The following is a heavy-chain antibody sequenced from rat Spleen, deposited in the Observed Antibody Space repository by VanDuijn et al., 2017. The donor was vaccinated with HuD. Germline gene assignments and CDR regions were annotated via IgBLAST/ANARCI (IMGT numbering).Heavy chain of an antibody. CDR3: ARSNPGLAY. V-gene: IGHV2-19*01. CDR1: GFSLTDYS. D-gene: IGHD3-8*01. J-gene: IGHJ3*01. Sequence: QVQLKESGPGLVQPSQTLSLTCTVSGFSLTDYSVHWVRQPPGKGLEWMGRIQSGGSTDYNSALKSRLSISRDTSKSQVFLKMNNLQTEDTAMYFCARSNPGLAYWGQGTLVTVSS. CDR2: IQSGGST.